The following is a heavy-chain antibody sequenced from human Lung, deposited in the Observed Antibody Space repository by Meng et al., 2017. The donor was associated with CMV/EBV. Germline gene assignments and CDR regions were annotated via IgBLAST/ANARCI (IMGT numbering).Heavy chain of an antibody. CDR1: GFTFDDFA. J-gene: IGHJ6*02. Sequence: SCTASGFTFDDFAMHWVRQSPGEGLEWVSGISGNTGFIGYADSVKGRFTISRDNAKKTLSLQINTLRAEDTALYYCTKGGGERVTFDAMDVWRQGTTVTVSS. CDR3: TKGGGERVTFDAMDV. CDR2: ISGNTGFI. D-gene: IGHD2-21*02. V-gene: IGHV3-9*01.